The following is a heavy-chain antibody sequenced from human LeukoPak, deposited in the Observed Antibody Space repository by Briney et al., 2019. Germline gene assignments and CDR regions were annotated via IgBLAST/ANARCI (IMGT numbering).Heavy chain of an antibody. CDR3: ARDRYGDGMDV. CDR2: INPNSGGT. J-gene: IGHJ6*02. CDR1: GYTFTVYY. Sequence: ASVTVSCKSSGYTFTVYYMHWVRQAPGQGREGMGWINPNSGGTNYAQKFQGRVTMTRDTSISTAYMELSRLRSDDTAVYYCARDRYGDGMDVWGQGTTVTVSS. D-gene: IGHD5-18*01. V-gene: IGHV1-2*02.